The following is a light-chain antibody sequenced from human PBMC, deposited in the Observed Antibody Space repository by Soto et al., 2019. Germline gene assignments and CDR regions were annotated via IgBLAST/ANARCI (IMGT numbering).Light chain of an antibody. V-gene: IGLV3-21*04. J-gene: IGLJ1*01. CDR1: NIGSKS. Sequence: SYELTQPPSVSVAPGKTARITCGGNNIGSKSVHWYQQKPGQAPVLVIYYDSDRPSGIPERFPGSNSGNTATLTISRVEAGDEADYYCQVWDSSSDHPGVFGTGTKVTVL. CDR3: QVWDSSSDHPGV. CDR2: YDS.